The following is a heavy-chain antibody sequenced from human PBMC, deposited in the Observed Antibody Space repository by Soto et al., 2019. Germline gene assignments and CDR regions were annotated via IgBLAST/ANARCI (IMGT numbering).Heavy chain of an antibody. D-gene: IGHD2-2*01. Sequence: PSDTLSLTCTVSGGSISTGGYYRRWILQPPGTGLEWIGYIYHGGSTYYNPSLKSRVTISVDRSKNQFSLKLSSVTAADTAVYYCARVGMEVPAARGYYFDYWGQGTLVTVSS. CDR2: IYHGGST. J-gene: IGHJ4*02. CDR1: GGSISTGGYY. CDR3: ARVGMEVPAARGYYFDY. V-gene: IGHV4-30-2*01.